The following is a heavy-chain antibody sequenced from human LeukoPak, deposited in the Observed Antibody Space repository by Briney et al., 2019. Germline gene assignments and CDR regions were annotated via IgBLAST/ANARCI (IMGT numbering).Heavy chain of an antibody. J-gene: IGHJ4*02. Sequence: SETLSLTCTVSGASMTSHYWTWMRQAPGTGLEWIGNIFHTGSTSYNPALESRVTISLDTSNNQFSLKMTSVTPADTAVYYCAKEGGPARPGLDSWGQGTLVTVSS. CDR3: AKEGGPARPGLDS. D-gene: IGHD6-6*01. CDR1: GASMTSHY. CDR2: IFHTGST. V-gene: IGHV4-59*11.